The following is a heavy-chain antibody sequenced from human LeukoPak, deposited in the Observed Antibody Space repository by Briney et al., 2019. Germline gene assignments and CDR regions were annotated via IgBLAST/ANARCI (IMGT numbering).Heavy chain of an antibody. D-gene: IGHD3-10*01. V-gene: IGHV4-59*01. Sequence: IPSETLSLTCTVSDDSISDYCRGWIRQPPGKGLEWIGYIYYSGIIDYSPSLKSRVTMSMDTSKSQFSLKLSSVTAADTAVYYCAKHFGSGCNAFDIWGQGTMVTVSS. CDR1: DDSISDYC. J-gene: IGHJ3*02. CDR2: IYYSGII. CDR3: AKHFGSGCNAFDI.